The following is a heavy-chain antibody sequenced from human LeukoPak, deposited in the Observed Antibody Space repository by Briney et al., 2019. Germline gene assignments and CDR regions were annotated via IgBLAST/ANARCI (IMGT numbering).Heavy chain of an antibody. V-gene: IGHV3-23*01. CDR3: AKGSYYDSSGSFYFDY. CDR1: GFTFSSYV. CDR2: ISGSGGST. Sequence: PGGSLRLSCAASGFTFSSYVMSWVRQAPGKGLEWVSVISGSGGSTYYADSVKGRFTISRDNSKNTLYLQMNSLRAEDTAVYYCAKGSYYDSSGSFYFDYWGQGTLVTVSS. D-gene: IGHD3-22*01. J-gene: IGHJ4*02.